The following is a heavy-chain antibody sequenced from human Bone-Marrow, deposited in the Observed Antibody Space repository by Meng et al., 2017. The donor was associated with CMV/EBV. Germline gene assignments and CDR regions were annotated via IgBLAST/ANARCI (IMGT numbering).Heavy chain of an antibody. D-gene: IGHD6-25*01. CDR3: TRDVEEQRLLNWFDP. CDR1: GGSISSYY. Sequence: QVHLQESGPVLVKPSETLSLTCTVSGGSISSYYWSWIRQPAGKGLEWIGSISYTGSTYYNPSLESRVIMSVDTSKNQFSLKLTSVTAADTAMYYCTRDVEEQRLLNWFDPWGQGILVTVSS. J-gene: IGHJ5*02. CDR2: ISYTGST. V-gene: IGHV4-4*07.